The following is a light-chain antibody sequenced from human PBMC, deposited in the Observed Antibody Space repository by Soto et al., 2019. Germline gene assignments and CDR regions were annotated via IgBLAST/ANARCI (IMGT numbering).Light chain of an antibody. CDR2: GTS. J-gene: IGKJ2*01. Sequence: DIQMTQSPSSLFASVGDRVTITCRASQGIRNNLGWYQQKPGKVPKRLIYGTSNLQYGAPSRFSGSGSGTEFTLTITSLQPEDFATYYCQVYGNSPMYTFGQGTRLEIK. CDR3: QVYGNSPMYT. CDR1: QGIRNN. V-gene: IGKV1-17*01.